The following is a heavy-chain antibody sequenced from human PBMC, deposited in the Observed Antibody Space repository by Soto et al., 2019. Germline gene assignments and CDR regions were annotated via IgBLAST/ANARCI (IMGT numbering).Heavy chain of an antibody. CDR1: GYTFINYH. D-gene: IGHD5-18*01. Sequence: QVQLVQSGGEVKKPGASVTVSCKASGYTFINYHITWVRQAPGQGLEWMAWINTYNGMTDYAQRLQGRVTMTRDTSTIKAYMELRNLGSDDTAVYVCAKSPRGEMGTVGGQGTLVTVSS. CDR2: INTYNGMT. V-gene: IGHV1-18*01. CDR3: AKSPRGEMGTV. J-gene: IGHJ4*02.